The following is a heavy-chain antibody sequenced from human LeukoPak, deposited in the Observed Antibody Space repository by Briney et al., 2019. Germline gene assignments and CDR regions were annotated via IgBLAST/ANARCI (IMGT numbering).Heavy chain of an antibody. CDR2: ISAYNGNT. D-gene: IGHD3-22*01. CDR1: GYTFTSYG. CDR3: ARGRIYYDSSGYYDSGFDI. V-gene: IGHV1-18*01. Sequence: ASVKVSCKASGYTFTSYGISWVRQAPGQGLEWMGWISAYNGNTNYAQKLQGRVTMTTDTSTSTAYMELSSLRSEDTAVYYCARGRIYYDSSGYYDSGFDIWGQGTMVTVSS. J-gene: IGHJ3*02.